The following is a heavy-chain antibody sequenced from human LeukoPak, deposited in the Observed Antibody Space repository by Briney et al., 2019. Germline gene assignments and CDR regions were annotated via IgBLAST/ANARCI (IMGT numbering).Heavy chain of an antibody. J-gene: IGHJ4*02. CDR2: IYYSGST. Sequence: SETLSLTCTVSGVSISSYYWSWIRQPPGKGLEWIGYIYYSGSTNYNPSLKSRVTISVDTSKNQFSLKLSSVTAADTAVYYCARATYYDSSGYSEGFDYWGQGTLVTVSS. D-gene: IGHD3-22*01. CDR1: GVSISSYY. V-gene: IGHV4-59*01. CDR3: ARATYYDSSGYSEGFDY.